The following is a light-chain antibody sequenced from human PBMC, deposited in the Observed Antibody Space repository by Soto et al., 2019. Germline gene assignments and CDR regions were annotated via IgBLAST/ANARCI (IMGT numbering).Light chain of an antibody. J-gene: IGKJ1*01. Sequence: DIQRTQSTSTLSASVGDRVTITCRASQSISSWLAWYQQKPGKAPKLLIYKASSLESGVPSRFSGSGSGTEFALTISSLQPDDFATYYCQQYNSYPWTFGQGTKVEIK. CDR3: QQYNSYPWT. CDR1: QSISSW. V-gene: IGKV1-5*03. CDR2: KAS.